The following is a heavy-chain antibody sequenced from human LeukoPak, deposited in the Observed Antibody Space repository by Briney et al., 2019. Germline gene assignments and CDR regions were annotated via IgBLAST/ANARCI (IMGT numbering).Heavy chain of an antibody. V-gene: IGHV1-69-2*01. D-gene: IGHD3-16*02. CDR2: VYPEDGET. CDR1: GYTFTDYY. Sequence: ASVKVSCKVSGYTFTDYYMHWVQQAPGKGLEWMGLVYPEDGETIYAEKFQGRVTITADTSTDTAYMELSSLRSEDTAVYYCATVEVGGSYRSPAHDYWGQGTLVTVSS. CDR3: ATVEVGGSYRSPAHDY. J-gene: IGHJ4*02.